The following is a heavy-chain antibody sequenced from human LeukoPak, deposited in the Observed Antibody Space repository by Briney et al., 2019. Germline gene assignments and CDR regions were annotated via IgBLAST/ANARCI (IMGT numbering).Heavy chain of an antibody. CDR2: IYTSGST. CDR1: GGSISSYY. CDR3: ARESYYDSSGYSHDAFDI. J-gene: IGHJ3*02. D-gene: IGHD3-22*01. Sequence: SETLSLTCTVSGGSISSYYWSWIRQPAGKGLEWIGRIYTSGSTNYNPSLKSRVTISVDTSKNQFSLKLNSVTAADTAVYYCARESYYDSSGYSHDAFDIWGQGTMVTVSS. V-gene: IGHV4-4*07.